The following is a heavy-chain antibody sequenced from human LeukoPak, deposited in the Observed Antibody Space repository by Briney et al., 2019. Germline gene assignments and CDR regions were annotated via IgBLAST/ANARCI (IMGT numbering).Heavy chain of an antibody. J-gene: IGHJ6*03. V-gene: IGHV4-34*01. CDR2: INHSGST. Sequence: SETLSLTCAVYGGSFSGYYWSWIRQPPGKGLEWIGEINHSGSTNYNPSLKSRVTISVDTSKNQFSLKLSSVTAADTAVYYCARARFWSGYYNVRVHYYYMDVWGKGTTVTVSS. CDR1: GGSFSGYY. D-gene: IGHD3-3*01. CDR3: ARARFWSGYYNVRVHYYYMDV.